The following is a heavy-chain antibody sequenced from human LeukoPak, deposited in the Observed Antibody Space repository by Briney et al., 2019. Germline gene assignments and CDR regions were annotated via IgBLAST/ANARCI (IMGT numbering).Heavy chain of an antibody. J-gene: IGHJ5*02. CDR1: GYTFTSYG. D-gene: IGHD3-9*01. CDR3: ARDKGYDILTGILFGFDP. CDR2: ISAYNGNT. Sequence: ASVKVSCKASGYTFTSYGISWVRQAPGQGLEWMGWISAYNGNTNYAQKLQGRVTMTTDTSTSTAYMELRSLRSDDTAVYYCARDKGYDILTGILFGFDPWGQGTLVTVSS. V-gene: IGHV1-18*01.